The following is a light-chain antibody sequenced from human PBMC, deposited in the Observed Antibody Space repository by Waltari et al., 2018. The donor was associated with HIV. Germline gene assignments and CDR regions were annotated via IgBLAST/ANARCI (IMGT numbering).Light chain of an antibody. CDR3: ASWDDGLSGHV. CDR1: SSNIGRNY. Sequence: QPVLTQPPSASETPGQSLSISCSGGSSNIGRNYVFWYRQVANLAPKRLVSGNDQRTSGVPDRFAGSRSGTSASLVISGLRAEDEALYYCASWDDGLSGHVFGSGTTVFVL. J-gene: IGLJ1*01. V-gene: IGLV1-47*01. CDR2: GND.